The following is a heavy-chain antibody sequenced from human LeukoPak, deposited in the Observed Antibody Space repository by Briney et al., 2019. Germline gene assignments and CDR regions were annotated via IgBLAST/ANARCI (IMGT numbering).Heavy chain of an antibody. Sequence: GESLKISCKGSGYSFTSYWIGWVRQMPGKGLEWMGIIYPGDSDTRYSPSFQGQVTTSADKSISTAYLQWSSLKASDTAMYYCARRYSGSYYDRGDAFDIWGQGTMVTVSS. CDR3: ARRYSGSYYDRGDAFDI. CDR2: IYPGDSDT. J-gene: IGHJ3*02. D-gene: IGHD1-26*01. CDR1: GYSFTSYW. V-gene: IGHV5-51*01.